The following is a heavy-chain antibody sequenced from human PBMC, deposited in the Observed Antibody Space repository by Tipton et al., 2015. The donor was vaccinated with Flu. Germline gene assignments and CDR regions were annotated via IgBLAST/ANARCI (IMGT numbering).Heavy chain of an antibody. CDR2: IFHTGST. V-gene: IGHV4-38-2*02. D-gene: IGHD4-11*01. CDR3: AGRDYSNYVSEPKNWFDP. Sequence: TLSLTCTISGHSISSDYYWGWIRQSPGKGLEWIGNIFHTGSTYHNPSPKSRVTISVDTSKNQFSLKVFSVTAADTAVYYCAGRDYSNYVSEPKNWFDPWGQGILVTASS. J-gene: IGHJ5*02. CDR1: GHSISSDYY.